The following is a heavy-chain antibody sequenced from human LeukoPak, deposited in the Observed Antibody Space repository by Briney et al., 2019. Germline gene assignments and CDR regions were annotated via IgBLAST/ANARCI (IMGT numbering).Heavy chain of an antibody. CDR2: MYYSGST. V-gene: IGHV4-39*01. Sequence: TLXXXCTVSGGSISSNNYYWGWIRQPPGTGLEWIGSMYYSGSTYYNPSLKSRVTISIDTPKNQFSLKLSSVTAADTAVYYCARXAPGRPPDYWGQGTLVTVSS. CDR3: ARXAPGRPPDY. J-gene: IGHJ4*02. CDR1: GGSISSNNYY.